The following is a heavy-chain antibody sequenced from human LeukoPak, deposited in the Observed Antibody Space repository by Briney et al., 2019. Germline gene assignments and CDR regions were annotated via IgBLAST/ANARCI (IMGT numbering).Heavy chain of an antibody. D-gene: IGHD3-22*01. V-gene: IGHV3-11*01. J-gene: IGHJ4*02. CDR3: AKDPTDFDSSGQTYFDY. CDR1: GFTFSDFY. Sequence: GGSLRLSCAASGFTFSDFYMSLMRQAPGKGLEWISYISSTGSTTYYADSVKGRFTISRDNSKNTLVLQLNSLRAEDTAVYYCAKDPTDFDSSGQTYFDYWGQGTLVTVSS. CDR2: ISSTGSTT.